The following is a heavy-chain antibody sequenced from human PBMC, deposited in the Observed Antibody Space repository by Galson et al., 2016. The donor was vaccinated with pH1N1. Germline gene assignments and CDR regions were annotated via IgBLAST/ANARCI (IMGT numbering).Heavy chain of an antibody. D-gene: IGHD3-10*01. J-gene: IGHJ6*02. CDR3: ARAPDRGEGALSYYYGLDV. Sequence: SWVRQAPGRGLEWMGGIIPIFGTSNYAQKFQGRVTITADESTSTAYLELSSLSSEDTAVYYCARAPDRGEGALSYYYGLDVWGQGTTVIVSS. V-gene: IGHV1-69*01. CDR2: IIPIFGTS.